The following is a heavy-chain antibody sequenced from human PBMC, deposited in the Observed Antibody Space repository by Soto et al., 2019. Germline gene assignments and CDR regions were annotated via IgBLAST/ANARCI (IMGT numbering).Heavy chain of an antibody. CDR1: GGSIGGYY. J-gene: IGHJ3*01. D-gene: IGHD3-22*01. Sequence: QVQLQESGPGLVKPSETLSLTCSVSGGSIGGYYWSWVRQPPGKGLEWIGHIHHSRSTNYNPSLKSRVTISVDTAKIQFSLRLTSVTAADTAVYYCARDTYYYDSSDYFDDTFDVWGRGTMVTVSS. CDR3: ARDTYYYDSSDYFDDTFDV. V-gene: IGHV4-59*01. CDR2: IHHSRST.